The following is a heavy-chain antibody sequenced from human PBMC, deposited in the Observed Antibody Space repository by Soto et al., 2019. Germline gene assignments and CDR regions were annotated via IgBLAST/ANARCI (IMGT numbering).Heavy chain of an antibody. J-gene: IGHJ4*02. CDR2: IIPIFGTA. V-gene: IGHV1-69*13. D-gene: IGHD2-21*02. CDR1: GCTFSSYA. Sequence: GASVKVSCKASGCTFSSYAISCVRQAPGQGLEWMGGIIPIFGTANYAQKFQGRVTITADESTSTAYMELSSLRSEDTAVYYCARDTGLLHTATWGQGTQVTVSS. CDR3: ARDTGLLHTAT.